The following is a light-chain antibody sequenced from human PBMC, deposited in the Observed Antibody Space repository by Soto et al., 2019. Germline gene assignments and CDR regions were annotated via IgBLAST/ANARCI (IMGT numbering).Light chain of an antibody. CDR3: QQRSNWPT. CDR1: QSVSSY. J-gene: IGKJ3*01. V-gene: IGKV3-11*01. CDR2: DAS. Sequence: EIVLTQSPATLSLSPGERATLSCRASQSVSSYLAWYQQKPGQAPRLLIYDASNRATGIPARFSGSGSGTDFTLSISSLEPEDFAVYYCQQRSNWPTCGPVTKVDIK.